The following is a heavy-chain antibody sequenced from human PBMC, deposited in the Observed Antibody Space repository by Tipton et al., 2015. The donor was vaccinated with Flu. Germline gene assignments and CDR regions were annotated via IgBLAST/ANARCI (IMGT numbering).Heavy chain of an antibody. D-gene: IGHD6-13*01. CDR3: AKDRGYSSSFLDY. CDR1: GFTFSSYG. CDR2: IWYDGSNK. Sequence: SGFTFSSYGMHWVRQAPGKGLEWVAVIWYDGSNKYYADSVKGRFTISRDNSKNTLYLQMNSLRAEDTAVYYCAKDRGYSSSFLDYWGQGTLVTVSS. J-gene: IGHJ4*02. V-gene: IGHV3-33*06.